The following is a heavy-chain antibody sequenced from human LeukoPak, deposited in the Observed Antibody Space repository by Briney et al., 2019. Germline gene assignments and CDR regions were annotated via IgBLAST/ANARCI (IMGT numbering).Heavy chain of an antibody. CDR1: GGSISSHY. Sequence: PSETLSLTCTVSGGSISSHYWSWIRQPPGKGLEWIGYIYYSGSTNYNPSLKSRVTISVDTSKNQFSLKLSSVTAADTAVYYCARRSIAAWRYFQHWGQGTLVTVSS. V-gene: IGHV4-59*08. J-gene: IGHJ1*01. CDR3: ARRSIAAWRYFQH. D-gene: IGHD6-6*01. CDR2: IYYSGST.